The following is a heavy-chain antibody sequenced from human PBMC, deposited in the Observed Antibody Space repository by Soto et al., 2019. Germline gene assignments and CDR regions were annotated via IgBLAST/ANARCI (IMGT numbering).Heavy chain of an antibody. Sequence: GGSLRLSCAASGFTFSSYGMHWVRQAPGKGLEWVAVIWYDGSNKYYADSVKGRSTISRDNSKNTLYLQMNSLRAEDTAVYYCARDPATTVVTTSFDYWGQGTLVTV. V-gene: IGHV3-33*01. J-gene: IGHJ4*02. CDR3: ARDPATTVVTTSFDY. D-gene: IGHD4-17*01. CDR2: IWYDGSNK. CDR1: GFTFSSYG.